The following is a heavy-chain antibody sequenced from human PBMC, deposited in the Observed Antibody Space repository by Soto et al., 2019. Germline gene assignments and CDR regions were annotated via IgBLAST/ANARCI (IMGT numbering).Heavy chain of an antibody. J-gene: IGHJ3*01. V-gene: IGHV3-23*01. D-gene: IGHD4-17*01. CDR1: GFTFRSYA. CDR2: ITDSGGRT. Sequence: EVQLLESGGGLVQPGGSLRLSCAGSGFTFRSYAMSWVSQAPGTGLEWVSAITDSGGRTFYADAVKGRFTISRDNTKNTLYLQMNSLRAEDTAVYYCQRRDYGQGLAFDVWGQGTMVVTVSS. CDR3: QRRDYGQGLAFDV.